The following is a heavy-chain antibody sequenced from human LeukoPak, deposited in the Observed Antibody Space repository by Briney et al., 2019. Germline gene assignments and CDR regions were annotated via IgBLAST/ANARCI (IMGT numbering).Heavy chain of an antibody. CDR2: IYASGIT. CDR3: ARLGSGWPFDY. J-gene: IGHJ4*02. Sequence: SETLSLTCTVSGGSISSDYWSWIRQPPGKGLEWIGWIYASGITNYNPSLKSRVTISVDTSKNQFSLKLTSVTAADMAVYYCARLGSGWPFDYWGQGTLVTVSS. V-gene: IGHV4-4*09. D-gene: IGHD6-25*01. CDR1: GGSISSDY.